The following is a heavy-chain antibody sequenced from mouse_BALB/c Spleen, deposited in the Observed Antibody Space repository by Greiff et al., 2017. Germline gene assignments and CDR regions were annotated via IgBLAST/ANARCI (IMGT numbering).Heavy chain of an antibody. V-gene: IGHV1-77*01. CDR2: IAPGSGST. CDR1: GYTFTSYD. J-gene: IGHJ4*01. D-gene: IGHD2-2*01. CDR3: ARYYGYDDGDYYAMDY. Sequence: VQLVESGAELVKPGASVKLSCKASGYTFTSYDINWVRQRPGQGLEWIGRIAPGSGSTYYNEMFKGKATLTVDTSSSTAYIQLSSLSSEDSAVYFCARYYGYDDGDYYAMDYWGQGTSVTVSS.